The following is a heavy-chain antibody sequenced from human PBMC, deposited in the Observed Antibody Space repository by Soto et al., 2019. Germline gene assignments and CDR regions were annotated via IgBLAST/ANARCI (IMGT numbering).Heavy chain of an antibody. D-gene: IGHD3-3*01. CDR2: IIPIFGTA. J-gene: IGHJ6*02. CDR3: ATKVVLRFLEWLLPIYYYCMDV. Sequence: SVKVSCKASGGTFSSYAISWVRQAPGQGLEWMGGIIPIFGTANYAQKFQGRVTITADKSTSTAYMELSSLRSEDTAVYYRATKVVLRFLEWLLPIYYYCMDVWGQGTTVTVSS. CDR1: GGTFSSYA. V-gene: IGHV1-69*06.